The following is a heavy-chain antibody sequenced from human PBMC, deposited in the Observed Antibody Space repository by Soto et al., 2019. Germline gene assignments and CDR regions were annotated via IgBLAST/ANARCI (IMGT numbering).Heavy chain of an antibody. CDR1: GGSISSSSYY. Sequence: QLQLQESGPGLVKPSETLSLTCTVSGGSISSSSYYWGWIRQPPGKGLEGIGSIYYSGSTYYNPSLKSRVTISVDTSKNQFSLKLSSVTAADTAVYYCARHWDYSSSASPMNWFDPWGQGTLVTVSS. CDR3: ARHWDYSSSASPMNWFDP. CDR2: IYYSGST. D-gene: IGHD6-6*01. V-gene: IGHV4-39*01. J-gene: IGHJ5*02.